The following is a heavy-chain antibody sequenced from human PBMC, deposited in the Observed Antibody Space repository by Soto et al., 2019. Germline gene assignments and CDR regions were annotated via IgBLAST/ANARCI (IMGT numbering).Heavy chain of an antibody. CDR2: IHYSGTT. J-gene: IGHJ4*02. D-gene: IGHD3-22*01. CDR3: ARLLHDSSGYYYFDY. CDR1: GGSISRSSYY. Sequence: QLQLQESGPGLVKPSETLSLTCTVSGGSISRSSYYWGWIRQSPGKWLEWIGSIHYSGTTYDNPSLKSRVTTSVDTSKNQFSLNLRSVTAADTAVYHCARLLHDSSGYYYFDYWGQGTLVTVSS. V-gene: IGHV4-39*01.